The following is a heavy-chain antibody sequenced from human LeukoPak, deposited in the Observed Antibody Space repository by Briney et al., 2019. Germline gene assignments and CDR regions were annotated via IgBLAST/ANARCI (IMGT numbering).Heavy chain of an antibody. Sequence: ASVTVSCKASGYTFTTYAIHWVRQAPGQRLEWMGWISTYSDNRRYSPKFQGTVTITTDTSASTAYMELSSLRSEDTAVYYCARDRSSFSYAFDIWGQGTMVTVSS. CDR3: ARDRSSFSYAFDI. CDR1: GYTFTTYA. CDR2: ISTYSDNR. D-gene: IGHD6-6*01. J-gene: IGHJ3*02. V-gene: IGHV1-3*04.